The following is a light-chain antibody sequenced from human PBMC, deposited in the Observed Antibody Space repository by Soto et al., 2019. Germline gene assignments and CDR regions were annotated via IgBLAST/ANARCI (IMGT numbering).Light chain of an antibody. V-gene: IGKV1-5*01. J-gene: IGKJ2*02. CDR3: QQYNSYSGT. CDR1: QSISSW. Sequence: DIQMTQSPSTLSTSVGDRVTITCRASQSISSWFALYQQKPGKAPKLLIYDASSLESGVPSRFSGSGSGTEFTITLSILQPDDFATYYCQQYNSYSGTFGQGTKLEIK. CDR2: DAS.